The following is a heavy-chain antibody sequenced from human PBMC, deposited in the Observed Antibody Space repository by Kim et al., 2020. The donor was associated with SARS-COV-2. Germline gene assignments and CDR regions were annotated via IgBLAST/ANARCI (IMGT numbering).Heavy chain of an antibody. Sequence: GGSLRLSCAASGFTFSNAWMSWVRQAPGKGLEWVGRIKSKTDGGTTDYAAPVKGRFTISRDDSKNTLYLQMNSLKTEDTAVYYCTTALTLYGSGEQSGMDVWGQGTTVTVSS. CDR1: GFTFSNAW. J-gene: IGHJ6*02. V-gene: IGHV3-15*01. CDR3: TTALTLYGSGEQSGMDV. CDR2: IKSKTDGGTT. D-gene: IGHD3-10*01.